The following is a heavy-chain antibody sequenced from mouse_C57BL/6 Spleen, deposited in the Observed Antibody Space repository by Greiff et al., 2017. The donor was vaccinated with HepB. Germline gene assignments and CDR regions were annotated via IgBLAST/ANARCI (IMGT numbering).Heavy chain of an antibody. CDR2: IDPSDSYT. J-gene: IGHJ4*01. Sequence: QVQLQQPGAELVMPGASVKLSCKASGYTFTSYCMHWVKQRPGQGLEWIGEIDPSDSYTNYNQKFQGKSTLTVDKSSSTAYMQLSSLTSEDSAVYYCARTGYDYYAMDYWGQGSSVTVSS. V-gene: IGHV1-69*01. CDR1: GYTFTSYC. CDR3: ARTGYDYYAMDY. D-gene: IGHD2-14*01.